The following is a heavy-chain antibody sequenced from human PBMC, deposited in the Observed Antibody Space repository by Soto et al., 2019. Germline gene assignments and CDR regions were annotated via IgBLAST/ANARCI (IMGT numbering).Heavy chain of an antibody. CDR3: ARSHGSGYTTPYFDY. V-gene: IGHV3-33*01. CDR2: IWFDGSKK. J-gene: IGHJ4*02. CDR1: GFTFSSYG. D-gene: IGHD3-22*01. Sequence: QVQLVESGGGVVQPGRSLRLSCAASGFTFSSYGMHWVRQAPGKGLEWVAYIWFDGSKKYYVDSVKGRFTLSRDNSKNTLYLQMNGLRPEETAVYYCARSHGSGYTTPYFDYWGQGTLVTVSS.